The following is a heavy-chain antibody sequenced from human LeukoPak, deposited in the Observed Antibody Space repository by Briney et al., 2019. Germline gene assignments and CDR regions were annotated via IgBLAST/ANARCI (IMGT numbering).Heavy chain of an antibody. J-gene: IGHJ3*02. Sequence: GGSLRLSCTASGFTFGDYAIHWVRQAPGKGLEWVALISYDGSNKYYADYVKGRFTISRDTSKNTLYLQMSSLRPEDTAVYYCARVFTPNLIFPRQKNAFDIWGQGTMVTVSS. CDR1: GFTFGDYA. CDR2: ISYDGSNK. D-gene: IGHD3-3*01. V-gene: IGHV3-30*04. CDR3: ARVFTPNLIFPRQKNAFDI.